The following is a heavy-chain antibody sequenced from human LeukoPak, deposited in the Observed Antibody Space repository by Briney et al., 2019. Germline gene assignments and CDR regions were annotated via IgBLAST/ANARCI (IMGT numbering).Heavy chain of an antibody. CDR2: IKNDGSGI. Sequence: GGSLRLSCAASGFTFSSYAMSWVRQAPGKGLVWVARIKNDGSGIIYADSVEGRFTISRDNSKNTLFLQMNGLRAEDTAVYYSAKHFYDGTGSLFDFWGQGTLVTVSS. CDR3: AKHFYDGTGSLFDF. CDR1: GFTFSSYA. D-gene: IGHD3-22*01. J-gene: IGHJ4*02. V-gene: IGHV3-74*01.